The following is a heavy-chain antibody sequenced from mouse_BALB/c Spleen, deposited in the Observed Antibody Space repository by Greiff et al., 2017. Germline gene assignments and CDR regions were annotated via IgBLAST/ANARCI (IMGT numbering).Heavy chain of an antibody. CDR2: ISYDGSN. D-gene: IGHD1-1*01. V-gene: IGHV3-6*02. CDR3: ARNYGSSWFAY. Sequence: ESGPGLVKPSQSLSLTCSVTGYSITSGYYWNWIRQFPGNKLEWMGYISYDGSNNYNPSLKNRISITRDTSKNQFFLKLNSVTTEDTATYYGARNYGSSWFAYWGQGTLVTVSA. CDR1: GYSITSGYY. J-gene: IGHJ3*01.